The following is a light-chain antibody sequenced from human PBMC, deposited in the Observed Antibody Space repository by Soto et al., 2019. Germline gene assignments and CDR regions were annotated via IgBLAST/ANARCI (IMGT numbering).Light chain of an antibody. CDR1: SGHSSYA. Sequence: QPVLTQSPSASASLGASVKFTCTLSSGHSSYAIAWHQQQPEKGPRYLMKFNSDGSHNKGDGIPDRFSGSSSGAERYLTISSLQSEDEADYYCQTWGTGIGVFGGGTKLTVL. V-gene: IGLV4-69*01. CDR2: FNSDGSH. J-gene: IGLJ3*02. CDR3: QTWGTGIGV.